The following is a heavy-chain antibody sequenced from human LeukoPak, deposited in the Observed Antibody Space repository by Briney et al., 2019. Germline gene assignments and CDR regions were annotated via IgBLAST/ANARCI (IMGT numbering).Heavy chain of an antibody. CDR3: ASSGILKVHDFWSGYRTLDY. J-gene: IGHJ4*02. Sequence: SQTLSLTCAISGDSVSSNSAAWNWIRQSPSRGLEWLGRTYYRSKWYNDYAVSVKSRITINPDTSKNQFSLQLNSVTPEDTAVYYCASSGILKVHDFWSGYRTLDYWGQGTLVTVSS. CDR2: TYYRSKWYN. V-gene: IGHV6-1*01. D-gene: IGHD3-3*01. CDR1: GDSVSSNSAA.